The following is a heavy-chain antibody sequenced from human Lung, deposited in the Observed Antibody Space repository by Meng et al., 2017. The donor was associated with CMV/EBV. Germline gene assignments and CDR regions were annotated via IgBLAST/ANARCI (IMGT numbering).Heavy chain of an antibody. CDR1: GFTFTSSA. J-gene: IGHJ6*02. V-gene: IGHV1-58*01. D-gene: IGHD6-19*01. CDR3: AAEALKEQWLVYYYGMDV. CDR2: IVVGSGNT. Sequence: SXXVSXKASGFTFTSSAVKWVRQARGQRLEWIGWIVVGSGNTNYAQKFQERVTITRDMSTSTAYMELSSLRSEDTAVYYCAAEALKEQWLVYYYGMDVWXQGTTVTVSS.